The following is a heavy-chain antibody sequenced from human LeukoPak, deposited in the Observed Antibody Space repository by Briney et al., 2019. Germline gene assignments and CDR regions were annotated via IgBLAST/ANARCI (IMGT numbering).Heavy chain of an antibody. J-gene: IGHJ4*02. CDR2: IYYSGST. Sequence: SETLSLTCTVSGGSXRSSSYYWGWIRXPXGKGLEWIGSIYYSGSTYYNPSLKSRVTISVDTSKNQFSLKLSSVTAADTAVYYCARGIAAAGSLDYWGQGTLVTVSS. D-gene: IGHD6-13*01. V-gene: IGHV4-39*01. CDR3: ARGIAAAGSLDY. CDR1: GGSXRSSSYY.